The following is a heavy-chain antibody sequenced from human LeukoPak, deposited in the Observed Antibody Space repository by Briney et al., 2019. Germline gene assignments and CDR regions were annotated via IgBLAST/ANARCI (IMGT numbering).Heavy chain of an antibody. CDR2: ISSSSRSYI. Sequence: GGSLRLSCAASGFTLSSYSMNWVRQAPGRGLEWVSSISSSSRSYIYYADSVKGRFTIARDNAKNSLYLQMNSLRAEDTAVYYCARDSESSCSSTSCPYYYYYMDVWGKGTTVTVSS. J-gene: IGHJ6*03. CDR3: ARDSESSCSSTSCPYYYYYMDV. CDR1: GFTLSSYS. V-gene: IGHV3-21*01. D-gene: IGHD2-2*01.